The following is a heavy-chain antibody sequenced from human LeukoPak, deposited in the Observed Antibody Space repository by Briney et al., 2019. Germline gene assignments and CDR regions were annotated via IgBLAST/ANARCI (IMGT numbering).Heavy chain of an antibody. J-gene: IGHJ6*04. CDR2: IPYDGSNK. Sequence: GGSLRLSCAASGFTFSSYGMHWVRQAPGKGLEWVAVIPYDGSNKYYADSVKGRFTISRDNSKNTLYLQMNSLRAEDTAVYYCAKVPGLERAYYYYGVDVWGKGTTVTVSS. CDR3: AKVPGLERAYYYYGVDV. CDR1: GFTFSSYG. V-gene: IGHV3-30*18. D-gene: IGHD1-1*01.